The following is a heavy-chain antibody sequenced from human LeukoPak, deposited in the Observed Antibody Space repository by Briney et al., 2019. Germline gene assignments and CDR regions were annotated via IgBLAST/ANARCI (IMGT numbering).Heavy chain of an antibody. Sequence: ASVKVSCKASGYTFTGYYMHWVRQAPGQGLEWMGWINPNSGGTNYAQKFQGRVTITRNTSISTAYMELSSLRSEDTAVYYCARGLQEGYAYDYYYYYYMDVWGKGTTVTVSS. CDR1: GYTFTGYY. CDR3: ARGLQEGYAYDYYYYYYMDV. CDR2: INPNSGGT. V-gene: IGHV1-2*02. J-gene: IGHJ6*03. D-gene: IGHD3-16*01.